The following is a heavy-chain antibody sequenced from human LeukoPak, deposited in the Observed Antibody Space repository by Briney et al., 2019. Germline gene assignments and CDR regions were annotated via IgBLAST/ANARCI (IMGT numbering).Heavy chain of an antibody. J-gene: IGHJ4*02. CDR1: RFTFSSYP. CDR3: AKDVYHDSSGYYYV. D-gene: IGHD3-22*01. Sequence: GGSLRLSCAASRFTFSSYPMSWVRQPPGKGLEWVASISGSGATTYYADSVKGRFTISRDNSKNTVYLQMNSLRAEDTAVYYCAKDVYHDSSGYYYVWGQGTLVTVSS. CDR2: ISGSGATT. V-gene: IGHV3-23*01.